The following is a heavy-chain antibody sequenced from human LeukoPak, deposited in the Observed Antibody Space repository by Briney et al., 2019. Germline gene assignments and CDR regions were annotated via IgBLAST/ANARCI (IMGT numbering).Heavy chain of an antibody. CDR2: INHNGNVN. CDR3: ARGGGLDV. Sequence: GGSLRLSCEASGFTFSSYWMNWARQAPGKGLEWVASINHNGNVNYYVDSVKGRFTISRDNAKNSLYLQMSNLRAEYTAVYFCARGGGLDVWGQGATVTVSS. V-gene: IGHV3-7*03. CDR1: GFTFSSYW. D-gene: IGHD3-16*01. J-gene: IGHJ6*02.